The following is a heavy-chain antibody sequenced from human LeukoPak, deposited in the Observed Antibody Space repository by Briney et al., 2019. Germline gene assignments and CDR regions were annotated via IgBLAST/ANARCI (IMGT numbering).Heavy chain of an antibody. D-gene: IGHD3-16*01. CDR2: MSYDGNNK. CDR3: AKASSYGYSLVDPFGY. V-gene: IGHV3-30*18. J-gene: IGHJ4*02. CDR1: GFTFSSYG. Sequence: GRSLRLSCAASGFTFSSYGMHWVRQAPGKGLEWVAVMSYDGNNKYYADSVKGRFTISRDNSKNTLYLEMNGLRAEDTAVYYCAKASSYGYSLVDPFGYWGQGTLVAVSS.